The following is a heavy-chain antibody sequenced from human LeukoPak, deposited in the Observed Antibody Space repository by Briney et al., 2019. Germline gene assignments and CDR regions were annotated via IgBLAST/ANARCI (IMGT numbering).Heavy chain of an antibody. J-gene: IGHJ4*02. CDR1: GGTFSSYA. CDR3: ARDGPVTSSSWPNDY. Sequence: GASVKVSCKASGGTFSSYAISWVRQAPGQGLEWMGRIIPILGIANYAQKFQGRVTITADKSTSTAYMELRSLRSDDTAVYYCARDGPVTSSSWPNDYWGQGTLVTVSS. V-gene: IGHV1-69*04. D-gene: IGHD6-13*01. CDR2: IIPILGIA.